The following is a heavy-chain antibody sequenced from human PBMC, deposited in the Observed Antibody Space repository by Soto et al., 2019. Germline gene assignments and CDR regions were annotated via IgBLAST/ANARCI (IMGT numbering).Heavy chain of an antibody. D-gene: IGHD3-16*01. J-gene: IGHJ6*02. Sequence: AGGSLRLSCGASGFTFSSYAMSWVRQAPGKGLDGVSVISGSGGITYSADSVKGRFTISRDNSKNILYLQMNSLRAEDTAVYYCAKGITDTGGYYYYSMDVWGQGTAVTVSS. CDR1: GFTFSSYA. CDR3: AKGITDTGGYYYYSMDV. CDR2: ISGSGGIT. V-gene: IGHV3-23*01.